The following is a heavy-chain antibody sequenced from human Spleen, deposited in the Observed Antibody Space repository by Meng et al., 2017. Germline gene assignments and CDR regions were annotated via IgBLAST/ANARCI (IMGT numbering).Heavy chain of an antibody. J-gene: IGHJ3*02. V-gene: IGHV3-48*03. CDR1: GFTFSSYE. Sequence: GESLKISCAASGFTFSSYEMNWVRQAPGKGLEWVSYISSSGSTIYYADSVKGRFTISRDNAKNSLYLQMNSLRAEDTAVYYCARDFYDYVWGSYYSYDAFYIWGQGTMVTVSS. CDR2: ISSSGSTI. CDR3: ARDFYDYVWGSYYSYDAFYI. D-gene: IGHD3-16*01.